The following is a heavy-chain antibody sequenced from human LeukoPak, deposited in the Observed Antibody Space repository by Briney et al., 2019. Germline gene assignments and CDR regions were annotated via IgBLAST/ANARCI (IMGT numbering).Heavy chain of an antibody. V-gene: IGHV2-5*02. D-gene: IGHD3-22*01. CDR2: IYWDDDK. Sequence: SGPTLVKPTQTLTLTCTFSGFSLSTSGVAVGWIRQPPGKALEWLALIYWDDDKRYSPSLKSRLTITKDTSKNQVVLIMTNMDPVDTATYYCAHRRADSSDYYYSRFDYWGQGTLVTVSS. CDR1: GFSLSTSGVA. CDR3: AHRRADSSDYYYSRFDY. J-gene: IGHJ4*02.